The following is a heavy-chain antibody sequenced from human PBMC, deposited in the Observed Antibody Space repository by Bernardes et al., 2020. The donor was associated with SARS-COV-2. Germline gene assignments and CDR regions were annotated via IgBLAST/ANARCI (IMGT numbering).Heavy chain of an antibody. CDR3: TTDPRFYFYDWNI. CDR1: GFRFSTAW. CDR2: IKSRVDGGTV. D-gene: IGHD5-12*01. Sequence: GGSLRLSCAASGFRFSTAWMTWVRQAPGKGLEWVGRIKSRVDGGTVVYTAPVRGRFTISRDDSKNLLFLEMNNLRREDTGVYFCTTDPRFYFYDWNIWGQGTMVTVSA. V-gene: IGHV3-15*01. J-gene: IGHJ3*02.